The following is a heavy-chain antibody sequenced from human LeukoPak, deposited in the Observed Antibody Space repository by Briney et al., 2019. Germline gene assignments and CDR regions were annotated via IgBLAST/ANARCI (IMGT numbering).Heavy chain of an antibody. V-gene: IGHV1-3*01. J-gene: IGHJ1*01. D-gene: IGHD1-26*01. CDR3: AKGVGANAQYFQH. CDR1: GYTFTSYA. CDR2: INAGNGNT. Sequence: GASVKVSCKASGYTFTSYAMHWVRQAPGQRLEWVGWINAGNGNTKYSQKFQGRVTITRDTSASTAYMELSSLRSEDTAVYYCAKGVGANAQYFQHWGQGTLVTVSS.